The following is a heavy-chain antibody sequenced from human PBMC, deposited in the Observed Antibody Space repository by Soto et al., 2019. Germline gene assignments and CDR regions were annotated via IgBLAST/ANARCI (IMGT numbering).Heavy chain of an antibody. J-gene: IGHJ3*02. Sequence: GGSLRLSCAASGFTFSSYAMSWVRQAPGKGLEWVSAISGSGGSTYYADSVKGRFTISRDNSKNTLYLQMSSLRAEDTAVYYCAKVRNDFWSAPPGGAFDIWGQGTMVTVSS. CDR3: AKVRNDFWSAPPGGAFDI. CDR2: ISGSGGST. D-gene: IGHD3-3*01. CDR1: GFTFSSYA. V-gene: IGHV3-23*01.